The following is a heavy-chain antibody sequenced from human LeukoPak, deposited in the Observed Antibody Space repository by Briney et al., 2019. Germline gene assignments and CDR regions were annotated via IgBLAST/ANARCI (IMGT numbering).Heavy chain of an antibody. V-gene: IGHV4-59*01. CDR2: IYYSGST. CDR3: ARISNWFDP. J-gene: IGHJ5*02. CDR1: GGSFSGYY. Sequence: PETLSLTCAVYGGSFSGYYWSWIRQPPGKGLEWIGYIYYSGSTNYNPSLRSRVTISVDTSKNQFSLKLSSVTAADTAVYYCARISNWFDPWGQGTLVTVSS.